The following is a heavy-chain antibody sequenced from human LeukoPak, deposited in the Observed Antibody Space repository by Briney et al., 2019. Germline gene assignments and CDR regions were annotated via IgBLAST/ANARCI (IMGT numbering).Heavy chain of an antibody. J-gene: IGHJ4*02. CDR1: GYTLTELS. V-gene: IGHV1-24*01. CDR3: ATDLIVVAHEEGGY. CDR2: FDPEDGET. Sequence: ASVKVSCKVSGYTLTELSMHWVRQAPGKGLEWMGGFDPEDGETIYAQKFQGRVTMTEDTSTDTAYMEPSSLRSEDTAVYYCATDLIVVAHEEGGYWGQGTLVTVSS. D-gene: IGHD3-22*01.